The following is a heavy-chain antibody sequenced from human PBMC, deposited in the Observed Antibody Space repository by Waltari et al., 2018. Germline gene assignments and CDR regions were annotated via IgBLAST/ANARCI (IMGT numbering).Heavy chain of an antibody. CDR1: GFTFISSW. CDR2: IKTDGSET. J-gene: IGHJ4*02. D-gene: IGHD6-13*01. Sequence: EVQVVESGGGLVQPGGSVRLYGAASGFTFISSWMTWVLQAQGKGWEWVANIKTDGSETYYVDSVKGRFTISRDNTKNSLYLQMSSLRAEDTAVYYCAIGGVETSWYWRYWGQGTLVTVSS. CDR3: AIGGVETSWYWRY. V-gene: IGHV3-7*01.